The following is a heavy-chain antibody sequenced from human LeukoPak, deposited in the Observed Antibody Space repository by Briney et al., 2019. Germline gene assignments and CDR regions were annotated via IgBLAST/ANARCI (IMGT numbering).Heavy chain of an antibody. V-gene: IGHV4-59*01. J-gene: IGHJ4*02. CDR1: GGSISSYY. CDR2: IYYSGST. CDR3: ARVSSVRTAFDY. Sequence: SETLSLTCTVSGGSISSYYWSWIRQPPGKGLEWIGYIYYSGSTNYNPSLKSRVTIPVDTSKNQFSLKLSSVTAADTAVYYCARVSSVRTAFDYWGQGTLVTVSS.